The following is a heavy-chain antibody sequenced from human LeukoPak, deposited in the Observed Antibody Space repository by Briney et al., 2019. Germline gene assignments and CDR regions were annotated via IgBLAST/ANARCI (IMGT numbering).Heavy chain of an antibody. J-gene: IGHJ5*02. V-gene: IGHV4-34*01. CDR3: ARWSAAGWFDP. D-gene: IGHD6-19*01. CDR2: IYHSGST. Sequence: SETLSLTCAVYGGSFSGYYWSWIRQPPGKGLEWIGEIYHSGSTNYNPSLKSRVTISVDTSKNQFSLKLSSVTAADTAVYYCARWSAAGWFDPWGQGTLVTVSS. CDR1: GGSFSGYY.